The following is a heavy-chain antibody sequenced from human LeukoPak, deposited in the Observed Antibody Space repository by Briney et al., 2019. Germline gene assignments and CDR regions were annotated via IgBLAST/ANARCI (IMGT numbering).Heavy chain of an antibody. CDR1: GGSISSYY. CDR3: ASVPPHDYASFYFAC. J-gene: IGHJ4*02. Sequence: PSETLSLTRTVSGGSISSYYWSWLRQPPGKGLEWIGYIYYSGSTNYNPSLKSRVTISVDTSKNQFSLKLSSVTAADTAVYYCASVPPHDYASFYFACWGQGTLVTVSS. CDR2: IYYSGST. V-gene: IGHV4-59*01. D-gene: IGHD3-10*01.